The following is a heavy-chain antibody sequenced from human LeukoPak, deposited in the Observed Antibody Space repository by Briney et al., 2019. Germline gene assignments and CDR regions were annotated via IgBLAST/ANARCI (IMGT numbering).Heavy chain of an antibody. V-gene: IGHV3-30*04. D-gene: IGHD7-27*01. Sequence: PGGSLRLSCAASGFTFSSYAMHWVRQAPGKGLEWVAVISYDGSNKYYADSVKGRFTISRDNSKNTLYLQMNSLRAEGTAVYYCARENWGLAVYFDYWGQGTLVTVSS. CDR3: ARENWGLAVYFDY. CDR1: GFTFSSYA. CDR2: ISYDGSNK. J-gene: IGHJ4*02.